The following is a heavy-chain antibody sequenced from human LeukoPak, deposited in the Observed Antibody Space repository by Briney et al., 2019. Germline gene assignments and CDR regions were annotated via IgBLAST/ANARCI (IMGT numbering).Heavy chain of an antibody. V-gene: IGHV3-23*01. CDR3: AKGVGYCSAGSCQQFDY. CDR1: GFTFSSYD. Sequence: GGSLRLSCAASGFTFSSYDMTWVSQAPGKGLEWVSSINSSGGVTYYADSLKGRFTISRDNKKKTLYLQMNSLRAEDTAVYYCAKGVGYCSAGSCQQFDYWGQGTLVTVSS. CDR2: INSSGGVT. J-gene: IGHJ4*02. D-gene: IGHD2-15*01.